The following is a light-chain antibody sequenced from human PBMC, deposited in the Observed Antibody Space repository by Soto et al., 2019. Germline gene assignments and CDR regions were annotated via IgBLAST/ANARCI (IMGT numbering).Light chain of an antibody. CDR1: ESINSA. J-gene: IGKJ5*01. Sequence: EIVLTQSPATMSLSPWERATLSRRASESINSALAWYQQKPGQAPRLLIYDASNRAPGIPARFSGSGSGTDFTLTISSLEPEDFAVYYCQQRQYWPPITFGQGTRLDIK. V-gene: IGKV3-11*01. CDR2: DAS. CDR3: QQRQYWPPIT.